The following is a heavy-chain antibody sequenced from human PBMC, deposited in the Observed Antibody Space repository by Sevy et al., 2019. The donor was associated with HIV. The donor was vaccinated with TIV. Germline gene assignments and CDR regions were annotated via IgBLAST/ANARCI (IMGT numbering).Heavy chain of an antibody. CDR2: ISYDGSNK. J-gene: IGHJ6*02. V-gene: IGHV3-30-3*01. CDR3: ARVPLRYFDWLLRPDYGMDV. D-gene: IGHD3-9*01. CDR1: GFTFSSYA. Sequence: GESLKISCAASGFTFSSYAMHWVRQAPGKGLEWVAVISYDGSNKYYADSVKGRFTISRDNSKNTLYLQMNSLRAEDTAVYYCARVPLRYFDWLLRPDYGMDVWGQGTTVTVSS.